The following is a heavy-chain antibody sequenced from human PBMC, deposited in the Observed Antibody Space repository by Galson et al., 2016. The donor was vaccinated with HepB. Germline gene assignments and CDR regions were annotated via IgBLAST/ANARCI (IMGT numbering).Heavy chain of an antibody. CDR2: LNPSGGST. CDR1: GFTFSSYF. CDR3: ARDLGRSSSRGANGY. Sequence: SVKVSCKASGFTFSSYFFHWVRQAPGQGLEWMGMLNPSGGSTSYAQNFQDRVTMTRDTSTGTVYMELSSLRYEDTAVYYCARDLGRSSSRGANGYWGQGTLVTVSS. V-gene: IGHV1-46*01. D-gene: IGHD6-6*01. J-gene: IGHJ4*02.